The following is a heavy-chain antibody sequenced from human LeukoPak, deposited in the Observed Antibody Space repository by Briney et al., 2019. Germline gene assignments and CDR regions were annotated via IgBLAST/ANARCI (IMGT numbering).Heavy chain of an antibody. Sequence: SETLSLTCTVSGGSISSGGYYWSWIRQHPGKGLEWIGYIYYSGSTYYNPSLKSRVTISVDTSKNQFSLKLSSVTAADTAVYYCAREGPRWYSSGGFDYWGQGTLVTVSS. V-gene: IGHV4-31*03. CDR2: IYYSGST. CDR3: AREGPRWYSSGGFDY. J-gene: IGHJ4*02. CDR1: GGSISSGGYY. D-gene: IGHD6-19*01.